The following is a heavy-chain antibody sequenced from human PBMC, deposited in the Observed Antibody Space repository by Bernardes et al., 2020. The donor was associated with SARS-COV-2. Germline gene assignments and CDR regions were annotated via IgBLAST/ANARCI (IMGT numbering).Heavy chain of an antibody. D-gene: IGHD2-8*01. CDR1: GGSISSSSYY. Sequence: SETLSLTCTVSGGSISSSSYYWGWIRQPPGKGLEWIGSIYYSGSTYYNLSLKSRVTISVDTSKNQFSLKLSSVTAADTAVYYCARECTNGVCYYDYWGQGTLVTVSS. V-gene: IGHV4-39*07. J-gene: IGHJ4*02. CDR2: IYYSGST. CDR3: ARECTNGVCYYDY.